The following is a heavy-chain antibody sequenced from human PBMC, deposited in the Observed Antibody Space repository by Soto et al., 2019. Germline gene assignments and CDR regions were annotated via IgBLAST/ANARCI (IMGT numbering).Heavy chain of an antibody. CDR1: GFTFSSYG. D-gene: IGHD1-26*01. Sequence: QVQLVESGGGVVQPGRSLRLSCAASGFTFSSYGMHWVRQAPGKGLEWVAVISYDGSNKYYADSVKGRFTISGDNSKNTLYLQMNSLRAEDTAVYYCAKDEAGAIDYWGQGTLVTVSS. CDR3: AKDEAGAIDY. V-gene: IGHV3-30*18. J-gene: IGHJ4*02. CDR2: ISYDGSNK.